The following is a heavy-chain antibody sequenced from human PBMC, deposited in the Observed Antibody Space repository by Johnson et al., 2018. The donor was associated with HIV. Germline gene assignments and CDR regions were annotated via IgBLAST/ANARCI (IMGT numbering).Heavy chain of an antibody. CDR2: IRYDGSNK. CDR3: ARAQVATIWGGTFDI. V-gene: IGHV3-30*02. Sequence: VQLVESGGGVVQPGRSLRLSCAASGFTFSSYGMHWVRQAPGKVLEWVAFIRYDGSNKFYADSVEGRFTISRDNSKNTLYLQMNSLRTEDTALYYCARAQVATIWGGTFDIWGQGTMVTVSS. CDR1: GFTFSSYG. D-gene: IGHD5-12*01. J-gene: IGHJ3*02.